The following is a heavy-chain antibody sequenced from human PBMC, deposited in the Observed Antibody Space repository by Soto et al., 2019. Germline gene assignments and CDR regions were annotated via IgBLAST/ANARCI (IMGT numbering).Heavy chain of an antibody. J-gene: IGHJ4*02. CDR3: ASDNSDYGDYVILEY. Sequence: ASVKVSCKASGYTFTSYDINWVRQATGQGLEWMGWMNPNSGNTGYAQKFQGRVTMTRNTSISTAYMELSSLRSEDTAVYYCASDNSDYGDYVILEYWGQGTLVTVSS. D-gene: IGHD4-17*01. V-gene: IGHV1-8*01. CDR1: GYTFTSYD. CDR2: MNPNSGNT.